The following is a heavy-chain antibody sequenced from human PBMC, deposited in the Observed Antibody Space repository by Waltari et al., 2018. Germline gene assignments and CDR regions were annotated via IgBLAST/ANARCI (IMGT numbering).Heavy chain of an antibody. CDR2: INPYNGNT. J-gene: IGHJ4*02. V-gene: IGHV1-18*01. CDR1: GYSFTTYG. CDR3: ARDFSSGYEGIDY. D-gene: IGHD3-22*01. Sequence: QVQLVQSGGEVKKPGASVKVSCRASGYSFTTYGISWVRQSPGQGLEWMAWINPYNGNTEYAQKFQGRVSMTTDTSTSTVYMELRSLTSDDTAVYYCARDFSSGYEGIDYWGQGTLVTVSS.